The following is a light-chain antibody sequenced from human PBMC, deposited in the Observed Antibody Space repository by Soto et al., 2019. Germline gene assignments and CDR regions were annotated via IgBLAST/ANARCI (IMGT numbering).Light chain of an antibody. J-gene: IGKJ4*01. CDR3: QQRSNWPPVT. CDR1: QSVGYH. CDR2: DAS. V-gene: IGKV3-11*01. Sequence: PGERATLSCRASQSVGYHLAWYQQKPGQAPRLLIYDASNRATGIPARFSGSGPGTDFTLAISSLEPEDFAVYYCQQRSNWPPVTFGGGTKVEIK.